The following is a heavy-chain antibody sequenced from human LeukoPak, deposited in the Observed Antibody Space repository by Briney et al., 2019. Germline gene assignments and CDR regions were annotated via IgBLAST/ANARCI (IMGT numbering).Heavy chain of an antibody. V-gene: IGHV5-51*01. CDR1: GYSFTSYW. Sequence: GESLKIFCKGSGYSFTSYWIGWVRQMPGKGLEWMGIMYPGDSVTRYSPSFQGQVTISADKSIDTAYLQWTSLKASDTAMYYCARLRGVIIPDYWGQGTLVTVSS. D-gene: IGHD3-10*01. CDR3: ARLRGVIIPDY. J-gene: IGHJ4*02. CDR2: MYPGDSVT.